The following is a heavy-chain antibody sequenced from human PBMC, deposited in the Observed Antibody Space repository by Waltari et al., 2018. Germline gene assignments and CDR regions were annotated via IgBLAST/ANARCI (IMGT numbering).Heavy chain of an antibody. CDR2: ISSSSTTI. D-gene: IGHD2-2*01. CDR1: GFTVISYY. J-gene: IGHJ4*02. Sequence: EVQLVESGGGLVQLGGSLCLSCAASGFTVISYYMNWVRRAPGKGLEWVSHISSSSTTIYYADSVKGRFTISRDNAKNSLYLQMNSLRAEDTAVYYCARRYCSSTSCLFDYWGQGTLVTVSS. V-gene: IGHV3-48*03. CDR3: ARRYCSSTSCLFDY.